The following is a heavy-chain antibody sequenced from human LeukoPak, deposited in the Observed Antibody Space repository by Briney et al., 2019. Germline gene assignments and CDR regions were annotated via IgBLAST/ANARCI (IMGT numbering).Heavy chain of an antibody. V-gene: IGHV3-23*01. CDR1: GFTFSLFA. J-gene: IGHJ3*01. D-gene: IGHD2-2*01. CDR3: AKDRSCTGSSCNVGS. Sequence: GVSLRLSCAASGFTFSLFAMSWVRQAPGKGLEWVSAISGSGGSTYYADSVKGRFTISRDNSKNTLFLQMDSLRAEDTAVYYCAKDRSCTGSSCNVGSWGQGTMVTVSS. CDR2: ISGSGGST.